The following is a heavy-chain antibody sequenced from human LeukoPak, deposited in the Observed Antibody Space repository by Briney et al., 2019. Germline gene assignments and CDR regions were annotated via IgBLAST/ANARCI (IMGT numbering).Heavy chain of an antibody. CDR3: ARFGYSGWNLEY. D-gene: IGHD5-12*01. V-gene: IGHV3-7*01. CDR2: INQGGSVK. J-gene: IGHJ4*02. Sequence: PGGSLRLSCAGSGFSFRDFWMTWVRQAPGKGLEWVANINQGGSVKYYVDSVKGRFTISRDDAESSLYVQTNSLRDEDTAVYYCARFGYSGWNLEYWGQGTLVTVSS. CDR1: GFSFRDFW.